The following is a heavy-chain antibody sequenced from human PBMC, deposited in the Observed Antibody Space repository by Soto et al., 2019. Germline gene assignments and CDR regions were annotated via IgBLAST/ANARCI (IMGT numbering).Heavy chain of an antibody. D-gene: IGHD1-26*01. CDR2: SYYSGST. V-gene: IGHV4-59*01. J-gene: IGHJ4*02. CDR1: GGSISSYY. Sequence: QVQLQEWGPGLVKPSETLSLTCTVSGGSISSYYWSWIRQPPGKGLEWIGYSYYSGSTNYNPTLKSRVTISVDTSKNQFSLKLSSVTAADTAVDYCAGPKSGSYYYWGQGTLVTVSS. CDR3: AGPKSGSYYY.